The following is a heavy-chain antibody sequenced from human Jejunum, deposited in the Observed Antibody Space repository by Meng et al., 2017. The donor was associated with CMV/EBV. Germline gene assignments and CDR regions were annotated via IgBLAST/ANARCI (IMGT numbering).Heavy chain of an antibody. CDR1: GYIFNNYG. J-gene: IGHJ5*02. Sequence: QVPLVQSGAEVKKSGASVKVSCKASGYIFNNYGVSWVRQAPGQGPEWMGWISAYNGNTNYAQNFQGRFTMTTDTSTSTAYMELRSLRSDDTAVYYCARDLPGGTKGTWLDLWGQGTLVTVSS. D-gene: IGHD1-14*01. CDR3: ARDLPGGTKGTWLDL. CDR2: ISAYNGNT. V-gene: IGHV1-18*01.